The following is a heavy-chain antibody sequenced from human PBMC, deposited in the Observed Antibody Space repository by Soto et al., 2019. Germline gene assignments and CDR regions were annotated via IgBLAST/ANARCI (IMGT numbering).Heavy chain of an antibody. J-gene: IGHJ4*02. CDR2: IHPDGGHT. V-gene: IGHV1-46*01. CDR1: GYAFTNYY. CDR3: ARGXNDX. Sequence: QVQLVQSGAEVKKPGASVKVSCKASGYAFTNYYVQWVRQAPGQGLEWMGVIHPDGGHTTYSQKFQDRVTMTRDTFTSTXXXEXXXXXXXXXAVYYCARGXNDXWGQGTLVT.